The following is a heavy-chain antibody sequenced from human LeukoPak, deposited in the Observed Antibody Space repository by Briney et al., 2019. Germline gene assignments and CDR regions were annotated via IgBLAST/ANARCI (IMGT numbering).Heavy chain of an antibody. CDR2: INPSGGST. CDR3: ARDYYDSSGYYYGELGFFDY. CDR1: GYTFTSYY. J-gene: IGHJ4*02. V-gene: IGHV1-46*01. Sequence: ASVKVSCKASGYTFTSYYMHWVRQAPGQGLEWMGIINPSGGSTSYAQKFQGRVTMTRDTSTSTVYMGLSSLRSEDTAVYYCARDYYDSSGYYYGELGFFDYWGQGTLVTVSS. D-gene: IGHD3-22*01.